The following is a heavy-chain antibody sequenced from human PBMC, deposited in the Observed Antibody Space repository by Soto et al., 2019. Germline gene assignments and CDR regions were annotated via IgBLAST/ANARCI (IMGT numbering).Heavy chain of an antibody. D-gene: IGHD3-22*01. Sequence: QVQLVQSGAEVKKPGSSVKVSCKASGGTFSSYAISWVRQAPGQGLEWMGGIIPIFGTANYAQKFQGRVTITADESRSTAYMELSRLRSEDTAVYYCARAAGIYDSSGHALDYWGQGTLVTVSS. CDR3: ARAAGIYDSSGHALDY. CDR1: GGTFSSYA. CDR2: IIPIFGTA. J-gene: IGHJ4*02. V-gene: IGHV1-69*12.